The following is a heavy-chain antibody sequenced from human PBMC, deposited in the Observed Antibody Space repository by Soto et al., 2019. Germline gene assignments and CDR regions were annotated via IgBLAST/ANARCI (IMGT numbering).Heavy chain of an antibody. CDR3: AKDKGSTSRKGSFDY. CDR2: ISWNSGSI. D-gene: IGHD2-2*01. CDR1: GFTFDDYA. V-gene: IGHV3-9*01. Sequence: GGSLRLSCAASGFTFDDYAMHWVRQAPGKGLEWVSGISWNSGSIGYADSVKGRFTISRDNAKNSLYLQMNSLRAEDTALYYCAKDKGSTSRKGSFDYWGQGTLVTVSS. J-gene: IGHJ4*02.